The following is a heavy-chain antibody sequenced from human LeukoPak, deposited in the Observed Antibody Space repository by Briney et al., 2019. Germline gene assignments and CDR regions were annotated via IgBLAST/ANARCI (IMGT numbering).Heavy chain of an antibody. D-gene: IGHD4-17*01. CDR2: IYYTGGT. CDR3: TRHASGDYGNALDI. J-gene: IGHJ3*02. V-gene: IGHV4-59*08. Sequence: PSETLSLTCTVSGGSISSYHWSWIRQPPGKVLEWIGYIYYTGGTNYNPSLKSRVTISVDTSKKQFSLKLNSVTAADTAVYYCTRHASGDYGNALDIWGQGMMVTVSS. CDR1: GGSISSYH.